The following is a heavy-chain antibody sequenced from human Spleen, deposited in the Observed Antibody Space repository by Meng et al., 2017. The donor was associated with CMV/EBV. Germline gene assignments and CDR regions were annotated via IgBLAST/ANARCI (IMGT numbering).Heavy chain of an antibody. CDR3: ARVRDSSGYVYGEYFQH. Sequence: GESLKISCAASGFIFSTYSMNWVRQAPGKGLEWVSYISTSSKTKYYADSVKGRFTISRDNADNSLYPQMNSLRAEDTAVYYCARVRDSSGYVYGEYFQHWGQGTLVTVSS. D-gene: IGHD3-22*01. CDR1: GFIFSTYS. J-gene: IGHJ1*01. CDR2: ISTSSKTK. V-gene: IGHV3-48*04.